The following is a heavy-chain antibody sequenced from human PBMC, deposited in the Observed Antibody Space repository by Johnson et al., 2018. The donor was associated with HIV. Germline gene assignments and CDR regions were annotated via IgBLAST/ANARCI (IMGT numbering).Heavy chain of an antibody. CDR1: GFTFSTYG. V-gene: IGHV3-30*18. CDR3: ANLNDYGDYWGPDAFDI. CDR2: ISYDGSYK. D-gene: IGHD4-17*01. J-gene: IGHJ3*02. Sequence: QVQLVESGGGVVQPGRSLRLSCAASGFTFSTYGMHWVRQAPGKGLGWVAFISYDGSYKYYADSVKGRFTISRDNSKNTLYLQMNSLRAEDTAVYYWANLNDYGDYWGPDAFDIWGQGTMVTVSS.